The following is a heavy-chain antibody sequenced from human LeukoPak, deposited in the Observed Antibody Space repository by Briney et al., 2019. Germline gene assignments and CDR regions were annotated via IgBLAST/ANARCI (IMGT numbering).Heavy chain of an antibody. CDR2: IYYSGTT. CDR1: GGSFSTYY. Sequence: KPSETLSLTCTVTGGSFSTYYWSWIRQPPGKGLEWIGYIYYSGTTNYNPSLKSRVTISVDTSKNQFSLKLSSVTAADTAVYYCARTFSGSYYYYGMDVWGQGTTVTVSS. CDR3: ARTFSGSYYYYGMDV. D-gene: IGHD1-26*01. V-gene: IGHV4-59*01. J-gene: IGHJ6*02.